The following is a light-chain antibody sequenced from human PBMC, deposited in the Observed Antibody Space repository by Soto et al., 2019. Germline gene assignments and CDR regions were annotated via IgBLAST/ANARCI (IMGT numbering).Light chain of an antibody. V-gene: IGLV2-14*01. J-gene: IGLJ1*01. Sequence: QSALTQPASLSGSPGQSITISCTGTSGDIGSYNRVSWYQQHPGKAPKLIISEVTDRPSGVSNRFSGSKSGNTASLTISGLQAEDEAEYYCSSYTNINTRACVFGTGTKLTVL. CDR2: EVT. CDR3: SSYTNINTRACV. CDR1: SGDIGSYNR.